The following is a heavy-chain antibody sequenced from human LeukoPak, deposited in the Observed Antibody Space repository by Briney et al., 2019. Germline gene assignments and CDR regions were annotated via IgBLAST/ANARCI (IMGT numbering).Heavy chain of an antibody. Sequence: GGSLRLSCVASGFTFSGAAIHWVRQASGKGLEWVGRIRSKPNNYAAAYGASVKGRFTISRDDSENTAYLQMNSLRAEDTAVYYCAKDEFVWQQLVDAFDIWGQGTMVTVSS. CDR3: AKDEFVWQQLVDAFDI. D-gene: IGHD6-13*01. J-gene: IGHJ3*02. CDR2: IRSKPNNYAA. CDR1: GFTFSGAA. V-gene: IGHV3-73*01.